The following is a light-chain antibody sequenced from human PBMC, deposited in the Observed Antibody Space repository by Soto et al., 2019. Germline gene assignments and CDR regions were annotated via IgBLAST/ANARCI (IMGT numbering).Light chain of an antibody. Sequence: DIQLTQSPSFLSASVGDRVTITCRASQGISSYLAWYQQKPGKAPKLLIYAASTLQSGVPSRLSGSGSGTEFTLTISSLQPEDFATYYCQQLNSYPRTFGGGTKVEIK. CDR1: QGISSY. CDR3: QQLNSYPRT. J-gene: IGKJ4*01. CDR2: AAS. V-gene: IGKV1-9*01.